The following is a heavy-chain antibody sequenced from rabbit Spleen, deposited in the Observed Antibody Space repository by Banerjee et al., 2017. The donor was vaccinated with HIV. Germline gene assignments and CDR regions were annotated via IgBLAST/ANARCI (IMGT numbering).Heavy chain of an antibody. D-gene: IGHD1-1*01. CDR2: IYAGSSGAT. CDR3: ARDDVISFSGFDL. J-gene: IGHJ4*01. CDR1: GFSFSSGYD. Sequence: QQLVESGGGLVKPGASLTLTCKASGFSFSSGYDMCWVRQAPGKGLEWIACIYAGSSGATYYASWAKGRFTISKTSSTTVTLQMTSLTAADTATYFCARDDVISFSGFDLWGPGTLVTVS. V-gene: IGHV1S40*01.